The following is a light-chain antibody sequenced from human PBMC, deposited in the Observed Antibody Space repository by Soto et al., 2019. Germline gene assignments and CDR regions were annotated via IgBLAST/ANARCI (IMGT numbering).Light chain of an antibody. CDR2: DVT. CDR3: ASYASSNTVL. Sequence: QSVLTQPASVSGSPGQSITISCTGTSSDIGGYNYVSWYQQHPGKAPKLMIYDVTYRPSGVSNRFSASKSGKPASLTIFWLQAEDEADYYCASYASSNTVLFGGGT. CDR1: SSDIGGYNY. J-gene: IGLJ2*01. V-gene: IGLV2-14*03.